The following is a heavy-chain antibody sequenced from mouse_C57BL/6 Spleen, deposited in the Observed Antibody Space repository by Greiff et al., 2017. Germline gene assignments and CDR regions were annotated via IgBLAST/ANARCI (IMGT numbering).Heavy chain of an antibody. CDR1: GFTFSDYY. CDR3: AREGFLYGSSYDYAMDY. CDR2: INYDGSST. V-gene: IGHV5-16*01. J-gene: IGHJ4*01. D-gene: IGHD1-1*01. Sequence: EVKVVESEGGLVQPGSSMKLSCTASGFTFSDYYMAWVRQVPEKGLEWVANINYDGSSTYYLDSLKCRFIISRDNAKNILYLQMSSLKSEDTATYYCAREGFLYGSSYDYAMDYWGQGTSVTVSS.